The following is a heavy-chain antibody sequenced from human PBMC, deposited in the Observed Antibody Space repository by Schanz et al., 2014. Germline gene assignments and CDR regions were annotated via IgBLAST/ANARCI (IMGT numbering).Heavy chain of an antibody. D-gene: IGHD2-2*01. CDR1: GYTFTSYG. Sequence: QVQLVQSGAEVKKPGASVTVSCKASGYTFTSYGISWVRQAPGQGLEWMGIINPSGGGTSYELRFQDRVTVTRDTSRSTVYMELSSLRSEDTAVYYCARAPTAYCSDTSCLGTPFDYWGQGTLVTVSS. J-gene: IGHJ4*02. CDR2: INPSGGGT. CDR3: ARAPTAYCSDTSCLGTPFDY. V-gene: IGHV1-46*03.